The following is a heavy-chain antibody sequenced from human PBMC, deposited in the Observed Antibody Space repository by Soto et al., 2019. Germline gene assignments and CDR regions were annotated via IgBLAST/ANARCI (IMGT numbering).Heavy chain of an antibody. J-gene: IGHJ5*02. CDR1: GVSISSSRYY. V-gene: IGHV4-39*01. CDR2: IYYSGST. CDR3: ARLELEQQLLDP. D-gene: IGHD6-13*01. Sequence: PSETLSLTCTVSGVSISSSRYYLGWIRQPPGKGLEWIGSIYYSGSTYYNPSLKSRVTISVDTSKNQFSLKLSSVTAADTAVYYCARLELEQQLLDPWVQGTLVTVSS.